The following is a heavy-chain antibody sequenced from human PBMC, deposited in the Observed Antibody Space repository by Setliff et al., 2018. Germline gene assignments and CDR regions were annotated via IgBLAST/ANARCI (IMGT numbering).Heavy chain of an antibody. D-gene: IGHD3-22*01. Sequence: GASVKVSCKASGGTFSSYGISWVRQAPGQGLEWMGGTIPVFGTTDYAQKFQGRVTIMTDESTSTAYMELSCLTSADTAVYYCAREGVDSRSSTDYRYYMDVWGKGTTVTVSS. V-gene: IGHV1-69*05. CDR3: AREGVDSRSSTDYRYYMDV. CDR1: GGTFSSYG. J-gene: IGHJ6*03. CDR2: TIPVFGTT.